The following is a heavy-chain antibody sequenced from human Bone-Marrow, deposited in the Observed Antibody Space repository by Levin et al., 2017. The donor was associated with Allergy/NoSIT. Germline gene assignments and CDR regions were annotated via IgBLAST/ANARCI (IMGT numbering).Heavy chain of an antibody. V-gene: IGHV3-11*03. CDR1: GFSVGDFY. Sequence: KSGGSLRLSCAASGFSVGDFYMSWIRQAPGKGLQWVSSISSIRTHRTYAASVAGRFTMSRDDAENSLSLQLDSLTADDTALYYCARVSCRGLCNSRDVSVGMGTFDLWGQGTLVTVSS. CDR3: ARVSCRGLCNSRDVSVGMGTFDL. CDR2: ISSIRTHR. D-gene: IGHD2/OR15-2a*01. J-gene: IGHJ4*02.